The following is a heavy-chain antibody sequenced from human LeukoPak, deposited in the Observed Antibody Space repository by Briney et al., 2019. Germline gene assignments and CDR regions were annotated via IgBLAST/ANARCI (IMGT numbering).Heavy chain of an antibody. J-gene: IGHJ5*02. CDR1: GGSISSYY. CDR3: ARCHGDYVSWFDP. D-gene: IGHD4-17*01. V-gene: IGHV4-4*07. Sequence: PSETLSLTCTVSGGSISSYYWSWIRQPAGKGLEWIGCIYTSGSTNYNPSPKSRVTMSVDTSKNQFSLKLSSVTAADTTVYYCARCHGDYVSWFDPWGQGTLVTVSS. CDR2: IYTSGST.